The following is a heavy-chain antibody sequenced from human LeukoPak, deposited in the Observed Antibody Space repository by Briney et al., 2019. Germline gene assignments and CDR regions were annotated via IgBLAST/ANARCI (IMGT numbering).Heavy chain of an antibody. D-gene: IGHD3-10*01. Sequence: PSEILSLTCTVSSGSISSGDYYWGWVRQPPGEGLEWIASINYSGTTFYNPSLKSRVTISVDTSENQFSLKLSSVTAADTALYYCARRRSGKNWFDPWGQGTLVTVSS. CDR2: INYSGTT. CDR3: ARRRSGKNWFDP. J-gene: IGHJ5*02. CDR1: SGSISSGDYY. V-gene: IGHV4-39*01.